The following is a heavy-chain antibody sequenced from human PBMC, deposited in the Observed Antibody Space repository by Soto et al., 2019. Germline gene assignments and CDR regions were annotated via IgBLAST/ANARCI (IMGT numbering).Heavy chain of an antibody. CDR1: GFTFDNFA. D-gene: IGHD1-26*01. V-gene: IGHV3-23*01. J-gene: IGHJ3*02. CDR3: ARDLSGATRGAAFDI. CDR2: ISGSGGST. Sequence: GGSMRLSCAASGFTFDNFARSWVRQATGRGLEWVSAISGSGGSTYYADSVKGRFTISRDNSKNTLYLQMNSLRAEDTAVYYCARDLSGATRGAAFDIWGQGTMVTVSS.